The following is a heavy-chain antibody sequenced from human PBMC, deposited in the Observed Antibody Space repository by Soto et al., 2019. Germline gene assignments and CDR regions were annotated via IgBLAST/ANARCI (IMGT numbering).Heavy chain of an antibody. Sequence: SETLSLTCAVSVYSISSGYYWGWIRQPPGKGLEWIGSIYHSGSTYYNPSLKSRVTISVDTSKNQFSLKLSSVTAADTAVYYCARVGRYYDYVWGSFEDWSDPWGQGTLVTVSS. D-gene: IGHD3-16*01. CDR2: IYHSGST. CDR1: VYSISSGYY. CDR3: ARVGRYYDYVWGSFEDWSDP. V-gene: IGHV4-38-2*01. J-gene: IGHJ5*02.